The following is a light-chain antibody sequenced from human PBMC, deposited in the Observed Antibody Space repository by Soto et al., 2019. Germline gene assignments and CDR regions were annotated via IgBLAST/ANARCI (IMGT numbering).Light chain of an antibody. CDR2: DAS. J-gene: IGKJ1*01. Sequence: DIHLTQSPSTLSASVGDRVTITCRASQTISHWLAWYQQKPGKAPKLLIFDASNLENGVPSRFSGSGSGTEFTLTITGLQPDDFATYYCQQYNTYWTFGQGNKVAI. CDR1: QTISHW. CDR3: QQYNTYWT. V-gene: IGKV1-5*01.